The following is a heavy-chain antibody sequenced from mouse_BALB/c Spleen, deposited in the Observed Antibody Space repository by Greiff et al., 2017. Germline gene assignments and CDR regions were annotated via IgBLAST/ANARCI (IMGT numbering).Heavy chain of an antibody. CDR2: IYPGNSDT. V-gene: IGHV1-5*01. CDR3: TRDYYGSSHGYFDV. Sequence: VQLQQSGTVLARPGASVKMSCKASGYSFTSYWMHWVKQRPGQGLEWIGAIYPGNSDTSYNQKFKGKAKLTAVTSASTAYMELSSLTNEDSAVYYCTRDYYGSSHGYFDVWGAGTTVTVSS. D-gene: IGHD1-1*01. J-gene: IGHJ1*01. CDR1: GYSFTSYW.